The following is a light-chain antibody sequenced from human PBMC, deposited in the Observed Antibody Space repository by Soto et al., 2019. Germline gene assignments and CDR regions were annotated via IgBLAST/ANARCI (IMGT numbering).Light chain of an antibody. V-gene: IGKV3-15*01. J-gene: IGKJ1*01. CDR1: QSVSSN. Sequence: EIVLTQSPGTLSLSPGERATLSCRASQSVSSNLAWYQQTPGQAPRLLIYGASIRATGIPARFSGSGSGTEFTLTVSSLQSEDFAVYYCQQYGSSGTFGQGTKVDIK. CDR3: QQYGSSGT. CDR2: GAS.